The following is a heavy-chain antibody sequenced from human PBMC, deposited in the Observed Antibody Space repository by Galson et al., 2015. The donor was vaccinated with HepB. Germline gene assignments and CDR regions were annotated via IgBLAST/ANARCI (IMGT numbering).Heavy chain of an antibody. CDR2: ISKGGDII. Sequence: SLRLSCAASGFTFSRYAMNWVRRAPGKGLEWVSYISKGGDIIFYADSVKGRFTISRDESRNTLHLQMNSLRAEDTAIYYCARDKDPSRTWVDGLIYYGLAVWGQGTTVTVSS. V-gene: IGHV3-48*01. CDR1: GFTFSRYA. CDR3: ARDKDPSRTWVDGLIYYGLAV. D-gene: IGHD6-13*01. J-gene: IGHJ6*02.